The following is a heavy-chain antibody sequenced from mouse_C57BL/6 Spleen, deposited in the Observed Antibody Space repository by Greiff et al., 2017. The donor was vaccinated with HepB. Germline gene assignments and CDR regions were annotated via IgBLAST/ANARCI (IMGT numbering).Heavy chain of an antibody. Sequence: EVKLMESGGGLVKPGGSLKLSCAASGFTFSSYAMSWVRQTPEKRLEWVATIRDGGSYTYYPDNVKGRFTISRDNAKNNLYLQMSHLKSDDTAMYYCARDYYGSSSWFAYWGQGTLVTVSA. J-gene: IGHJ3*01. D-gene: IGHD1-1*01. CDR1: GFTFSSYA. CDR3: ARDYYGSSSWFAY. V-gene: IGHV5-4*01. CDR2: IRDGGSYT.